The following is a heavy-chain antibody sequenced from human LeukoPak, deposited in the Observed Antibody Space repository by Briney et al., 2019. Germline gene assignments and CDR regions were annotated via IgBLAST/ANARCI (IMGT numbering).Heavy chain of an antibody. CDR1: GGSISSGSYY. Sequence: SETLSLTCTVSGGSISSGSYYWSWIRQPAGKGLEWIGRVYSSGSTDYNPSLKSRLSVSVDTSKIQFSLRLSSVTVADTAVYYCARTPLRGATFFTSYPNWFDTWGQGTLVTVSS. V-gene: IGHV4-61*02. CDR2: VYSSGST. D-gene: IGHD3-10*01. CDR3: ARTPLRGATFFTSYPNWFDT. J-gene: IGHJ5*02.